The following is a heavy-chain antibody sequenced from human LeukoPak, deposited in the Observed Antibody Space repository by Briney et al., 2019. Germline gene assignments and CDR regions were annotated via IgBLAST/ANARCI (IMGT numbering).Heavy chain of an antibody. Sequence: ASVKVSCKASGYTFTSYGISWVRQAPGQGLEWMGWISAYNGNTNYAQKLQGRVTMTTDTSTSTAYMELRSLRSDDTAVYYCAREVRPLLWFGETVYYFDYWGQGALVTVSS. CDR3: AREVRPLLWFGETVYYFDY. CDR2: ISAYNGNT. J-gene: IGHJ4*02. V-gene: IGHV1-18*01. D-gene: IGHD3-10*01. CDR1: GYTFTSYG.